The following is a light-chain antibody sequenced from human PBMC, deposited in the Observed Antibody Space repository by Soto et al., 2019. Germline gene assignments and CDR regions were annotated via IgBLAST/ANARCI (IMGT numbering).Light chain of an antibody. J-gene: IGKJ1*01. CDR1: QSVGSN. V-gene: IGKV3-15*01. CDR2: VAS. CDR3: QQYNNWPRT. Sequence: DIVMTQSPATLSVSPGERATLSCRASQSVGSNLAWYHQRPGQAPRLLIYVASIRAPGLPVRFSGSGSMTQFTLTISSLQSEDFGVYYCQQYNNWPRTFGQGTKVEIK.